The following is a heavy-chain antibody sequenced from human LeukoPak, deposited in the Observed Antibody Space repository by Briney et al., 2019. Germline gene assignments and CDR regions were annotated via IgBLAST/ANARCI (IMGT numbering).Heavy chain of an antibody. CDR2: IKPDSGAT. CDR1: GFTFSDHY. V-gene: IGHV1-2*02. J-gene: IGHJ4*02. CDR3: ARDHDYGPDY. D-gene: IGHD4/OR15-4a*01. Sequence: ASVKVSCKASGFTFSDHYMHWLRQAPGQGLEWMGWIKPDSGATNYAQKFQGRFTVSRDVPISTLYMELSSLTSDDTAMYYCARDHDYGPDYWGQGTLVTVSA.